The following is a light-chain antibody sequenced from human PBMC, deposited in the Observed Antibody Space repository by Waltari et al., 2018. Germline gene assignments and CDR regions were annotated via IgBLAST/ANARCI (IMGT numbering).Light chain of an antibody. V-gene: IGKV1-39*01. CDR2: AAS. Sequence: DIQMTQSPSSLSASVGDRVTITSRASQFISSYLNWYQQKPGRAPKLLIFAASSLESGVPSRFSGSGSGTDFTLTISSLQVEDFATYYCQQSYNTPPNFGGGTKVEIK. CDR3: QQSYNTPPN. CDR1: QFISSY. J-gene: IGKJ4*01.